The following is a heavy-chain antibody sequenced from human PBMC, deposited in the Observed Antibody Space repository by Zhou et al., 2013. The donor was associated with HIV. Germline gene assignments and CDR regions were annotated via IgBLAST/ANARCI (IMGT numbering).Heavy chain of an antibody. CDR3: ARERQSSSWFSEAFDI. V-gene: IGHV1-18*01. Sequence: QVQLVQSGAEVRKPGASVKVSCKASGYTFTRYGITWVRQAPGQGLVWMGWINSYTGNANYAQNLHDRVTLTTDTSTNTAYMELRSLRLDDTAVYYCARERQSSSWFSEAFDIWGQGTMVTVSS. CDR1: GYTFTRYG. D-gene: IGHD6-13*01. J-gene: IGHJ3*02. CDR2: INSYTGNA.